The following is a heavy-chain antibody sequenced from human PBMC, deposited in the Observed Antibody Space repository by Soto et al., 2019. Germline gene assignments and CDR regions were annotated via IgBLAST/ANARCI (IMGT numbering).Heavy chain of an antibody. CDR2: INPNSGGT. Sequence: ASVKVSCKASGYTFTGYYMHWVRQAPGQGLEWMGWINPNSGGTNYAQKFQGWVTMTRDTSISTAYMEMSRLRSDDTAVYYCARVYGTNGVCYTDFDYWGKGSLVTVSS. J-gene: IGHJ4*02. V-gene: IGHV1-2*04. CDR3: ARVYGTNGVCYTDFDY. D-gene: IGHD2-8*01. CDR1: GYTFTGYY.